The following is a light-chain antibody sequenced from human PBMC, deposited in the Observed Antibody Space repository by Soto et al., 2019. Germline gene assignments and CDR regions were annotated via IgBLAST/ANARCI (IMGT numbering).Light chain of an antibody. CDR1: QSVGSL. J-gene: IGKJ5*01. Sequence: EIVLTQSLATLSVSPGDRATLSCRASQSVGSLLAWYQQKPGQAPRLLIYRASSRATGISGSFSGSGSGTEFTLTITSLQSEDFAVYYCQQYNKWPITFGQGTRLEI. V-gene: IGKV3-15*01. CDR3: QQYNKWPIT. CDR2: RAS.